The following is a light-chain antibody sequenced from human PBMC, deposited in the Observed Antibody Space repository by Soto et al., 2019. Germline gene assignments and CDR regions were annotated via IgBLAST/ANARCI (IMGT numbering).Light chain of an antibody. V-gene: IGKV4-1*01. CDR2: WAS. CDR3: QQYHSIPHT. Sequence: DIVMTQSPDSLAVSLGERATINCKSSQSVLASSNKKNHLAWYQQKPGQPPKLLIFWASTRESGVPDRFSGSGSGTDFTLTISRLQAEDVAVYYCQQYHSIPHTFGQGTKLEIK. J-gene: IGKJ2*01. CDR1: QSVLASSNKKNH.